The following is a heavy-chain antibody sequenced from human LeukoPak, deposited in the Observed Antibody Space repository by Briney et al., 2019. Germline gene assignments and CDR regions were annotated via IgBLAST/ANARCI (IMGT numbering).Heavy chain of an antibody. V-gene: IGHV3-30*18. CDR1: GFTFSSYA. J-gene: IGHJ6*02. CDR3: AKDRIVGATDDYYYYGMDV. D-gene: IGHD1-26*01. CDR2: ISYDGSNK. Sequence: GGSLRLSCAASGFTFSSYAMSWVRQAPGKGLEWVAVISYDGSNKYYADSVKGRFTISRDNSKNTLYLQMNSLRAEDTAVYYCAKDRIVGATDDYYYYGMDVWGQGTTVTVSS.